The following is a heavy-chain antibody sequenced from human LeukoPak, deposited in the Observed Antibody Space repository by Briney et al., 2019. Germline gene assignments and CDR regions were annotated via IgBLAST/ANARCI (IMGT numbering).Heavy chain of an antibody. CDR3: ARSDSGAYSGRFDY. CDR1: GYTFTTYY. CDR2: INPSGGST. Sequence: ASVKGSCKASGYTFTTYYMHWVRQAPGQGLEWMGIINPSGGSTSYAQKFQGRVNMTSDTSTSTVYMELSRLRYEDTAVYYCARSDSGAYSGRFDYWGQGTLVTVSS. D-gene: IGHD3-22*01. J-gene: IGHJ4*02. V-gene: IGHV1-46*01.